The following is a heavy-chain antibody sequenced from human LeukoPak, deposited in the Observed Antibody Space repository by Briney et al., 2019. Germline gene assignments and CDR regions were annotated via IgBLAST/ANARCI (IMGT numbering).Heavy chain of an antibody. CDR1: GFSLTTSGVG. V-gene: IGHV2-5*01. Sequence: SGPTLVKPTQTLPLSCTLSGFSLTTSGVGVGWIRQPPGKALEWLALIYWNDDKRYSPSLKSRLTITKDTSKNQVVLTMTNMDPVDTATYYCARRRSSSSWEQLFDPWGQGTLVTVSS. J-gene: IGHJ5*02. CDR3: ARRRSSSSWEQLFDP. D-gene: IGHD6-13*01. CDR2: IYWNDDK.